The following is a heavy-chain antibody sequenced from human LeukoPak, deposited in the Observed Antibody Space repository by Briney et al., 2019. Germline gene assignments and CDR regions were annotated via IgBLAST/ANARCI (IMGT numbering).Heavy chain of an antibody. Sequence: SQTLSLTCAISGDSVSSNSAAWNWIRHSPSRALEWLGSTYYRSKWYNDYAVYVKSRITSNPDTSKNQFSLQLNSVTPEDTAVYYCARDRDSSGWHQAFDYWGQGTLVTVSS. CDR3: ARDRDSSGWHQAFDY. D-gene: IGHD6-19*01. CDR2: TYYRSKWYN. V-gene: IGHV6-1*01. J-gene: IGHJ4*02. CDR1: GDSVSSNSAA.